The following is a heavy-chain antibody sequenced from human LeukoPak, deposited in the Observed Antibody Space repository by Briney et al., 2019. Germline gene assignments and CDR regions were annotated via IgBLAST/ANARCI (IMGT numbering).Heavy chain of an antibody. D-gene: IGHD1-26*01. Sequence: SETLSLTCAVSGGSISSNNWWGWVRQPPGKGLEWIGEIYHSGSPNYNPSLKSRVTISVDKSKNQFPLKLSSVTAADTAVYYCARAPDSGSFFLFDYWGQGTLVTVSS. CDR1: GGSISSNNW. J-gene: IGHJ4*02. CDR2: IYHSGSP. V-gene: IGHV4-4*02. CDR3: ARAPDSGSFFLFDY.